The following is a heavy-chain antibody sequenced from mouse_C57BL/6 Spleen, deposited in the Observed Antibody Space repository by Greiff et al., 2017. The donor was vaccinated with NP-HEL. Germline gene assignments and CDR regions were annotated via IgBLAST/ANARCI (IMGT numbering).Heavy chain of an antibody. CDR2: ISYDGSN. CDR3: ARDPNYDYDFDY. CDR1: GYSITSGYY. V-gene: IGHV3-6*01. D-gene: IGHD2-4*01. J-gene: IGHJ2*01. Sequence: EVQLQQSGPGLVKPSQSLSLTCSVTGYSITSGYYWNWIRQFPGNKLEWMGYISYDGSNNYNPSLKNRISITRDTSKNQFFLKLNSVTTEDTATYYCARDPNYDYDFDYWGQGTTLTVSS.